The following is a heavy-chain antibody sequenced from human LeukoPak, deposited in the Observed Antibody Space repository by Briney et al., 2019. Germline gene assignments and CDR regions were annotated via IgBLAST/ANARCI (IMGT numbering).Heavy chain of an antibody. V-gene: IGHV3-7*01. CDR3: VNLGYSD. CDR1: GFSFSAAW. J-gene: IGHJ4*02. CDR2: IKNDGSDK. D-gene: IGHD5-12*01. Sequence: GESLRLSCEASGFSFSAAWMTWVRQAQGKGLEWVATIKNDGSDKYYVDSVKGRFTLSRDNAKNLVYLQMNSLRVEDTAVYYCVNLGYSDGGQGTLVTASS.